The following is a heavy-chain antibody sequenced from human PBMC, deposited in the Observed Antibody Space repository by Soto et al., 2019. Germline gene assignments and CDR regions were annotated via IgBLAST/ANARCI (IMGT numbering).Heavy chain of an antibody. CDR2: IIPILGET. CDR3: ARGLGGRMDD. J-gene: IGHJ6*02. V-gene: IGHV1-69*08. CDR1: GTIFSSYT. Sequence: QVQLVQSGAEVKKPGSSVRVSCKASGTIFSSYTISWVRQATGQGLEWMGRIIPILGETNSAQKFQDRVTLTADKSTNTAYMELNSLRLEDTAVYCCARGLGGRMDDWGQGTTVTVSS. D-gene: IGHD3-16*01.